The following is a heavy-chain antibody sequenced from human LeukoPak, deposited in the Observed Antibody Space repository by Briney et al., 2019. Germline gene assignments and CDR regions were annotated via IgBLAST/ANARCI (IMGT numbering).Heavy chain of an antibody. CDR1: GYSISSGYY. D-gene: IGHD6-13*01. J-gene: IGHJ5*02. CDR2: IYHSGNT. CDR3: ARAYSSSWYWNWFDP. Sequence: PSETLSFTCTVSGYSISSGYYWGWIRQAPGKGLEWIGNIYHSGNTYYNPSLKSRVTVSMDTSKNQFSLKVNSVTAADTAFYYCARAYSSSWYWNWFDPWGQGTLVTVSS. V-gene: IGHV4-38-2*02.